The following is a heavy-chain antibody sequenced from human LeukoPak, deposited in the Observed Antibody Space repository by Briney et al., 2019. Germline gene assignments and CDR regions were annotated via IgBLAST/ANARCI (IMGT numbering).Heavy chain of an antibody. V-gene: IGHV3-48*01. J-gene: IGHJ4*02. CDR1: GFTFSSYS. Sequence: PGGSLRLSCAASGFTFSSYSMNWVRQAPGKGLEWVSYISSSSSTIYYADSVKGRFTISRDNAKNSLYLQMNSLRAEDTAVYYCASTIFGVAPYSDYWGQGTLVTVSS. D-gene: IGHD3-3*01. CDR3: ASTIFGVAPYSDY. CDR2: ISSSSSTI.